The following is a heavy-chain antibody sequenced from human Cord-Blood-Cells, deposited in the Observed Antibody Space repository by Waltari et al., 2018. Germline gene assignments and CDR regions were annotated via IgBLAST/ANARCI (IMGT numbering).Heavy chain of an antibody. J-gene: IGHJ3*02. Sequence: QVQLQQWGAGLLKPSETLSLTCAVYGGSFSGYYWSWIRQPPGKGLEWIGEIKHSGSTNYNPSLKSRVTISVDTSKNQFSLKLSSVTAADTAVYYGARVVNGDAFDIWGQGTMVTVSS. CDR2: IKHSGST. V-gene: IGHV4-34*01. D-gene: IGHD2-21*01. CDR3: ARVVNGDAFDI. CDR1: GGSFSGYY.